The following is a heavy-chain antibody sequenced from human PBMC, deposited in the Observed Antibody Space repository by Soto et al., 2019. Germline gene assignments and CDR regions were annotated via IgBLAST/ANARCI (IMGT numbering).Heavy chain of an antibody. CDR3: ARRHLAVAVSPWFDP. J-gene: IGHJ5*02. CDR1: GLSITDSEMG. CDR2: IDSSGEK. Sequence: QVTLKESGPVLVKPTETLTLRCTVSGLSITDSEMGVSWIRQPPGQPLEWLAHIDSSGEKSYRTFLKSRLANSKDTSKRQIVLTMTNMDPADTATYYCARRHLAVAVSPWFDPWGQGIPVTVSS. D-gene: IGHD6-19*01. V-gene: IGHV2-26*01.